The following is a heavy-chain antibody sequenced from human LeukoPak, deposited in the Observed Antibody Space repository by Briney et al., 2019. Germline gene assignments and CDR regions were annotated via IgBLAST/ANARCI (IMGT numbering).Heavy chain of an antibody. CDR3: ARLMATIHGPFDY. D-gene: IGHD5-24*01. V-gene: IGHV4-39*07. Sequence: PSETLSLTCTVSGGSISTSDYYWAWIRQPPGKGLEWIGTISYSGSTNYNPSLKSRVTISVDTSKNQFSLKLSSVTAADAAVYYCARLMATIHGPFDYWGQGTLVTVSS. CDR2: ISYSGST. J-gene: IGHJ4*02. CDR1: GGSISTSDYY.